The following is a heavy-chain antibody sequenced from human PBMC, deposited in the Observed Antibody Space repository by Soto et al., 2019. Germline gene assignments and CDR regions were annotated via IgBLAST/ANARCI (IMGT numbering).Heavy chain of an antibody. CDR1: GFTFSSYW. Sequence: PGGSLRLSCAASGFTFSSYWMHWVRQAPGKGLVWVSHINSDGSDTTYADSVKGRFTISRDNAKNMLYLQMNSLRVEDTAAYYCAREVRVRGFAFDIWGQGTMVTVSS. V-gene: IGHV3-74*01. J-gene: IGHJ3*02. CDR3: AREVRVRGFAFDI. CDR2: INSDGSDT. D-gene: IGHD3-3*01.